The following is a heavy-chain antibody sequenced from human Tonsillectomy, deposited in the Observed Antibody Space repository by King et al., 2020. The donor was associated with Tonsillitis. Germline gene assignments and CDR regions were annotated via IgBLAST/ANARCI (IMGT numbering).Heavy chain of an antibody. CDR2: ISGSSSNI. Sequence: VQLVESGGGLVQPGGSLRLSCAASGFTFSSYSMNWVRQAPGKGLEWVSYISGSSSNIYYADSVKGRFTISRDNAKNSLYLQMNSLRDEDTAVYYCARDGNGYFSSTSCYAYFDLWGRGTLVTVSS. CDR3: ARDGNGYFSSTSCYAYFDL. D-gene: IGHD2-2*01. J-gene: IGHJ2*01. CDR1: GFTFSSYS. V-gene: IGHV3-48*02.